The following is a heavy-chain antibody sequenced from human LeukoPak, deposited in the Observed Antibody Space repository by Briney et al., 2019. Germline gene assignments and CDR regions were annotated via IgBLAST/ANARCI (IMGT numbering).Heavy chain of an antibody. D-gene: IGHD6-19*01. CDR1: GSTFSTYG. V-gene: IGHV3-7*01. CDR3: ARSTAISSGWYR. J-gene: IGHJ4*02. CDR2: IKQDGSDK. Sequence: GGSLRLSCAASGSTFSTYGTSWVRQAPGKGLEWVATIKQDGSDKYYVDSVKGRFTISRDNAKNSLYLQMNSLRAEDTAVYFCARSTAISSGWYRWGQGTLVSVSS.